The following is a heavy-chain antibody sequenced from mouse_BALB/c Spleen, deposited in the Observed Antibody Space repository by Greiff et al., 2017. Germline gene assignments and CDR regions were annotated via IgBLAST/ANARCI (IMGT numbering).Heavy chain of an antibody. J-gene: IGHJ3*01. CDR3: ARDEGSSFAWFAY. V-gene: IGHV5-9-4*01. CDR2: ISSGGSYT. Sequence: EVKLMESGGGLVKPGGSLKLSCAASGFTFSSYAMSWVRQSPEKRLEWVAEISSGGSYTYYPDTVTGRFTISRDNAKNTLYLEMSSLRSEDTAMYYCARDEGSSFAWFAYWGQGTLVTVSA. CDR1: GFTFSSYA. D-gene: IGHD1-1*01.